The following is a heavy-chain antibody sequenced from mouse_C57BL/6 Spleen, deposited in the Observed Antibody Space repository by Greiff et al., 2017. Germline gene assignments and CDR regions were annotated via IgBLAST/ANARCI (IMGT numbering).Heavy chain of an antibody. CDR1: GYTFTSYW. Sequence: QVQLQQPGAELVMPGASVKLSCKASGYTFTSYWMHWVKQRPGQGLEWIGEIDPSDSYTNYNQKFKGKSTLTVDKSSSTAYMQLSSLPSEDSAVYYCAREGTTVVATRYFDVWGTGTTVTVSS. V-gene: IGHV1-69*01. J-gene: IGHJ1*03. CDR2: IDPSDSYT. CDR3: AREGTTVVATRYFDV. D-gene: IGHD1-1*01.